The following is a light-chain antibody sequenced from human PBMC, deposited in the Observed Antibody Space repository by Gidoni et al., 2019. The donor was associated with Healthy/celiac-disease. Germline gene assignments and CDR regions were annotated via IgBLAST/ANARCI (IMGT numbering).Light chain of an antibody. J-gene: IGKJ1*01. CDR3: QQYNSYPWT. V-gene: IGKV1-5*01. CDR2: DAS. Sequence: DIQMTQPPSTLSASVGDRVTITCRASQSISSWFAWYQQKPGKAPKLLIYDASSLESGVPSRFSGSGSGTEFTLTISSLQPDDFATYYCQQYNSYPWTFGQGTKVEIK. CDR1: QSISSW.